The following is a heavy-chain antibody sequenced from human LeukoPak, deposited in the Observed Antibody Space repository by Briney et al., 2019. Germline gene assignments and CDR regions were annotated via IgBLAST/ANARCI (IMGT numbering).Heavy chain of an antibody. Sequence: SQTLSLTCVVSGDSFSHYYWTWIRQPPGKGLEWIGEINHSGSTNYNPSLKSRVTIPVDTSKNQFSLKLSSVTAADTAVYYCARGFIDYYGSGSYYNSKGYYYYYGMDVWGKGTTVTVSS. D-gene: IGHD3-10*01. CDR1: GDSFSHYY. CDR3: ARGFIDYYGSGSYYNSKGYYYYYGMDV. CDR2: INHSGST. J-gene: IGHJ6*04. V-gene: IGHV4-34*01.